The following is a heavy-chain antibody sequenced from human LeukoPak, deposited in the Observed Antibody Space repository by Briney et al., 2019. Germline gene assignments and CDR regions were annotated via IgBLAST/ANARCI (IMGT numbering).Heavy chain of an antibody. CDR2: ISSNGGST. CDR3: ARDSITVSVGAFDI. CDR1: CFTFSHYA. J-gene: IGHJ3*02. D-gene: IGHD2-2*01. Sequence: GGSLRLSCAASCFTFSHYAMHWVRRAPGKGLEYVSAISSNGGSTYYANSVKGRFTISRDNSKNTLYLQMGSLRAEDMGVYYCARDSITVSVGAFDIWGQGTMVIVSS. V-gene: IGHV3-64*01.